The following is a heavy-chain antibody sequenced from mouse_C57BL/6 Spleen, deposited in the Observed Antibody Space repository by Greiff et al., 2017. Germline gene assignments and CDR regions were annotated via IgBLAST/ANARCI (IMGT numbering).Heavy chain of an antibody. V-gene: IGHV1-69*01. CDR3: ARDYYGSSYDYFGY. J-gene: IGHJ2*01. Sequence: QVQLQQPGAELVMPGASVKLSCKASGYTFTSYWMHWVKQRPGQGLEWIGEIDPSDSYTNYNQKFKGKSTLTVDKSSSTAYMQLSSLTSEDSAVYYCARDYYGSSYDYFGYWGQGTTLTVSS. CDR1: GYTFTSYW. D-gene: IGHD1-1*01. CDR2: IDPSDSYT.